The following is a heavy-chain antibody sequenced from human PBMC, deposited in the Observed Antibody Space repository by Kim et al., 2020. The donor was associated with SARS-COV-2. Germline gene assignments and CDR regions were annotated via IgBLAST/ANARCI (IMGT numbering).Heavy chain of an antibody. D-gene: IGHD2-2*01. V-gene: IGHV1-2*06. J-gene: IGHJ3*01. CDR3: VRAVVPAVNYAFDL. CDR2: INPNSGGT. CDR1: GYTFTAYY. Sequence: ASVKVSCKASGYTFTAYYMHWVRQAPGQGLEWMGRINPNSGGTNYAQKFQGRVTMTRDTSISTTYMELSSLRSDDTAVYYCVRAVVPAVNYAFDLWGQGTMVTVSS.